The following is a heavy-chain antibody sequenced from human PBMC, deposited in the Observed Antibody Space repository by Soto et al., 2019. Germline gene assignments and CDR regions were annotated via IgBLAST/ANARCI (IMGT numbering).Heavy chain of an antibody. D-gene: IGHD6-19*01. Sequence: GGSLRLSCAAPGFTFSSYAMSWVRQAPGKGLEWVSAISGSGGSTYYADSVKGRFTISRDNSKNTLYLQMNSLRAEDTAVCYCAKDRVAGQRYYYYYGMDVWGQGTTVTVSS. J-gene: IGHJ6*02. V-gene: IGHV3-23*01. CDR1: GFTFSSYA. CDR3: AKDRVAGQRYYYYYGMDV. CDR2: ISGSGGST.